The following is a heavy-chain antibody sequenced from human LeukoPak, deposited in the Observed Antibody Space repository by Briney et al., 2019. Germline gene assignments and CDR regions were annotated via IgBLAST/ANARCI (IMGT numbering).Heavy chain of an antibody. CDR1: GFTFSSYA. J-gene: IGHJ4*02. CDR2: ISGSGGST. CDR3: EGKYYYDSSGAVPDY. V-gene: IGHV3-23*01. Sequence: GGSLRLSCAASGFTFSSYAMSGVRQAPGKGLEWVSAISGSGGSTYYADSVKGRFTISRDNSKNTLYLQMNSLRAEDTAVYYCEGKYYYDSSGAVPDYWGQGTLVTVSS. D-gene: IGHD3-22*01.